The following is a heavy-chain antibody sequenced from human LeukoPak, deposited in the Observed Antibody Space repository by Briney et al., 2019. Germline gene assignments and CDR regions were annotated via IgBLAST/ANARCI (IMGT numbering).Heavy chain of an antibody. CDR1: GYSFTSYG. Sequence: GASVNVSCKVSGYSFTSYGVSWVRQAPGQGLEWMGWIRAFNGDTNYAQKFQGRVTMTTDASTSTVYMELRSLRSDDTALYYCARDRSNSDYWGQGTLVTVSS. CDR3: ARDRSNSDY. V-gene: IGHV1-18*01. J-gene: IGHJ4*02. D-gene: IGHD2-8*01. CDR2: IRAFNGDT.